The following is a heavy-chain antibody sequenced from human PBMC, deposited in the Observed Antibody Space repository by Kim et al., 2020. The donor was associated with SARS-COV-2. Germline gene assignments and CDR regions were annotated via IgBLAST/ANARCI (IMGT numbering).Heavy chain of an antibody. J-gene: IGHJ4*02. D-gene: IGHD3-22*01. CDR2: ISSSSSYT. V-gene: IGHV3-11*06. CDR1: GFTFSDYY. Sequence: GGSLRLSCAASGFTFSDYYMSWIRQAPGKGLEWVSYISSSSSYTNYADSVKGRFTISRDNAKNSLYLQMNSLRAEDTAVYYCARLEDYYDCLVSPPDYWGQGTLVTVSS. CDR3: ARLEDYYDCLVSPPDY.